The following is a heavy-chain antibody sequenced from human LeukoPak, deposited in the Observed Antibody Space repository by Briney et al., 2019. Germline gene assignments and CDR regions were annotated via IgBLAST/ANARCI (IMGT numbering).Heavy chain of an antibody. CDR2: TYYRSKWYN. Sequence: SQTLSLTCAISGDSVSSNSAAWNWIRQSPSRGLEWLGRTYYRSKWYNDYAPSVISRISINADTAKNQFSLQLSSVTPEDTAVYYCARGRPSYYGMDVWGQGTTVTVSS. V-gene: IGHV6-1*01. CDR3: ARGRPSYYGMDV. CDR1: GDSVSSNSAA. J-gene: IGHJ6*02.